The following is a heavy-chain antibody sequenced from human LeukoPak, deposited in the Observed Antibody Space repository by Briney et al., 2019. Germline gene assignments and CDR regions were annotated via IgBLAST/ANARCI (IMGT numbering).Heavy chain of an antibody. J-gene: IGHJ5*02. D-gene: IGHD3-9*01. CDR3: ARAWGGYDILPGNWFDP. Sequence: GASGRVSGKASGYTVTSYGISWVGEAAGQGGEWRGGIIPIFCTANYAQKSQRRVTITADKSTSTAYMELSSLRSEDTAVYYCARAWGGYDILPGNWFDPWGQGTLVTVSS. CDR1: GYTVTSYG. CDR2: IIPIFCTA. V-gene: IGHV1-69*06.